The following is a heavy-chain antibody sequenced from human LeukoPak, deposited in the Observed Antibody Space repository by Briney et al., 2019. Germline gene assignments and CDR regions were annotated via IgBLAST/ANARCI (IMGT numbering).Heavy chain of an antibody. V-gene: IGHV3-23*01. D-gene: IGHD3-10*01. CDR1: GFTFDSQA. J-gene: IGHJ4*02. CDR2: IFGSGGSP. CDR3: GKVCRGVLGYGSGSDFDY. Sequence: GGLQRLFCEASGFTFDSQAKYWVREAPGKGRERVAGIFGSGGSPHYADSVKGRFTSSRDNSQNTVYLQINSLRAEDTAVDYWGKVCRGVLGYGSGSDFDYWGQGTLVTVSS.